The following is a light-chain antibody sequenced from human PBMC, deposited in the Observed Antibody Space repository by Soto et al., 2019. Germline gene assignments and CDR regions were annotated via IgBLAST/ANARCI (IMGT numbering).Light chain of an antibody. CDR3: ATWDDSLNGPVG. Sequence: QSVLTQPPSESGTPGQRVTISCSGSRSNIGSNTVNWYQQLPGTAPKFLIYSNNQRPSGVPKRFSASKSGTLASLAYSGLQSEDEADYYGATWDDSLNGPVGFGGGTKLTVL. J-gene: IGLJ2*01. CDR2: SNN. V-gene: IGLV1-44*01. CDR1: RSNIGSNT.